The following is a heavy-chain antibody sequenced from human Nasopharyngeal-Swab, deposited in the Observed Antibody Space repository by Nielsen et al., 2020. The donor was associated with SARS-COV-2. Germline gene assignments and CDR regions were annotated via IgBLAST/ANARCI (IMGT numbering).Heavy chain of an antibody. Sequence: SETLSLTCAVSGGSISSSNWWSWVRQPPGKGLEWIGEIYHSGSTNYNPSLKSRVTISVDKSKNQFSLKLSSVTAADTAVYYCARERRIAVAATRYFDLWGRGTLVTVSS. J-gene: IGHJ2*01. CDR3: ARERRIAVAATRYFDL. CDR1: GGSISSSNW. CDR2: IYHSGST. D-gene: IGHD6-13*01. V-gene: IGHV4-4*02.